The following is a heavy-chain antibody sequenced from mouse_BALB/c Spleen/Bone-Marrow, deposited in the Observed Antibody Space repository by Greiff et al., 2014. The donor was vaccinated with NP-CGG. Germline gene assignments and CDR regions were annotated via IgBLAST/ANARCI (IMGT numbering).Heavy chain of an antibody. Sequence: LVEXGAELVKPGASVKLSCTASXXXXXXXXXXXXXXXXXXXXXWIGRIDPANGNTKYDPKFQGKATITADTSSNTAYLQPXXXXXEDTAVXXXXXWEYYAMXYWGQGTSVTVSS. CDR3: XXWEYYAMXY. J-gene: IGHJ4*01. CDR2: IDPANGNT. V-gene: IGHV14-3*02. CDR1: XXXXXXXX. D-gene: IGHD4-1*01.